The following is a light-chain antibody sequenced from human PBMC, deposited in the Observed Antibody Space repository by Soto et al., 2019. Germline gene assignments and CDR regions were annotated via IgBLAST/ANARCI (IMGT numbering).Light chain of an antibody. CDR3: EHVGHSSLFA. V-gene: IGKV3-20*01. J-gene: IGKJ3*01. CDR2: RAS. Sequence: VVLTQSPGTLSLSPGEGVTLSCRASQSVDSSYIAWYQHQRSQAPRILIYRASFRATGIPDRFSGGGSGTVFALNIGRLGPEDSAVHYCEHVGHSSLFAFGPGTKVQI. CDR1: QSVDSSY.